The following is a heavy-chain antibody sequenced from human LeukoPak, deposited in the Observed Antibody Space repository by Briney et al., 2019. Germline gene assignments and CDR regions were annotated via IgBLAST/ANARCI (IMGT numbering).Heavy chain of an antibody. J-gene: IGHJ5*02. CDR2: ISAYNGNT. Sequence: GASVKVSCKASGYTFTSYGISWVRQAPGQGLEWMGRISAYNGNTNYAQKLQGRVTMTTDTSTSTAYMELRSRRSDDTAVYYCAREGDNCSGGSCYFWFDPWGQGTLVTVSS. V-gene: IGHV1-18*01. CDR1: GYTFTSYG. CDR3: AREGDNCSGGSCYFWFDP. D-gene: IGHD2-15*01.